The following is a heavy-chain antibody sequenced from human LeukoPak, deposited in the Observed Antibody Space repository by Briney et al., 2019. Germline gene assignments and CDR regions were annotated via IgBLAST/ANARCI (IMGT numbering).Heavy chain of an antibody. CDR2: INPSGGST. J-gene: IGHJ3*02. D-gene: IGHD3-22*01. V-gene: IGHV1-46*01. Sequence: ASVKVSCKASGYTFTSYYMHWVRQAPGQGLEWMGIINPSGGSTSYAQKFQGRVTMTRDTSTSTVYIELSSLRSEDTAVYYCARDLWAMIVVADYAFDIWGQGTMVTVSS. CDR3: ARDLWAMIVVADYAFDI. CDR1: GYTFTSYY.